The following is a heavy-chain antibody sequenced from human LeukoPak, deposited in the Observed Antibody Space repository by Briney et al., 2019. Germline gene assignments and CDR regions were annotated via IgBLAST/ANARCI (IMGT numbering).Heavy chain of an antibody. CDR1: GYTFTSYG. CDR2: ISAYNGNT. D-gene: IGHD1-26*01. J-gene: IGHJ4*02. V-gene: IGHV1-18*01. CDR3: ATDRDSGSYYAFDY. Sequence: GASVKVSCKASGYTFTSYGISWVRQAPGQGLEWMGWISAYNGNTNYAQKFQGRVTITADTSTDTAYMELSSLRSEDTAVYYCATDRDSGSYYAFDYWGQGTLVTVSS.